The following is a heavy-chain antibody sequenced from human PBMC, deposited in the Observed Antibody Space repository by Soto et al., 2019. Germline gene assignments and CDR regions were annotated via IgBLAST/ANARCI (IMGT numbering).Heavy chain of an antibody. CDR3: ATEKYGAGRVGVDT. D-gene: IGHD1-26*01. V-gene: IGHV1-69*08. J-gene: IGHJ5*02. Sequence: QVQLEQSGAEVKKPGSSLKVSCETSGGTSTIYTITWVRQAPGQGLQWMGRIVPTLRLTNYAQDFQGRLTLTADTSTSTAHMELSSLTSEDTAVYYCATEKYGAGRVGVDTWGQGTLVTVSS. CDR2: IVPTLRLT. CDR1: GGTSTIYT.